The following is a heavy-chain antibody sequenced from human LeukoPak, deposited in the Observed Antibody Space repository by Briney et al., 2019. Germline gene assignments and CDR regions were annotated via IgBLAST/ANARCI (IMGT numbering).Heavy chain of an antibody. V-gene: IGHV1-8*01. CDR3: ARVAGNCGGDCYRLAY. CDR2: MNPNSGNT. D-gene: IGHD2-21*01. J-gene: IGHJ4*02. Sequence: ASVKASCKASGYTFTTYDINWVRQATGQGLEWMAWMNPNSGNTGYAQKFQGRVTMTRNTSISTAYMELSSLRSEDTAVYYCARVAGNCGGDCYRLAYWGQGTLVTVAS. CDR1: GYTFTTYD.